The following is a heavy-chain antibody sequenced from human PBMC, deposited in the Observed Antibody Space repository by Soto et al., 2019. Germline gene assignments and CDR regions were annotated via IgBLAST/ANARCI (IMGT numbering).Heavy chain of an antibody. CDR3: AKDIFPYSAHLNHYGMDV. CDR1: GFTFDDYS. Sequence: SCGAYGFTFDDYSMQWFRQAPGKGLEWVSGSSWNSGSIGYADSVKGRFTISRDNAKNSLYLQMKSLRAEDTALYYCAKDIFPYSAHLNHYGMDVWGQGTTVTVSS. D-gene: IGHD5-12*01. CDR2: SSWNSGSI. J-gene: IGHJ6*02. V-gene: IGHV3-9*01.